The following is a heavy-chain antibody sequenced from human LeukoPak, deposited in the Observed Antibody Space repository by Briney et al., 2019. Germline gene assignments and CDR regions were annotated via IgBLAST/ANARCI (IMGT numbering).Heavy chain of an antibody. CDR1: GCTFTGYF. CDR3: ARVHRAGGWTLALDP. J-gene: IGHJ5*02. V-gene: IGHV1-2*02. Sequence: SVKVSCKASGCTFTGYFMDWVQQAPGQGLEWIGWIDPDSGGTNYAQVFQGRVTVTRDKSISTAYMELSSLRSDDTAVYYCARVHRAGGWTLALDPWGQGTLVTVSS. CDR2: IDPDSGGT. D-gene: IGHD5-12*01.